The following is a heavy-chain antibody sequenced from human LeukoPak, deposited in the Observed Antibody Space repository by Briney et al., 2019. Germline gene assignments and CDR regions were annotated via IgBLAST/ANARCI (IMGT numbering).Heavy chain of an antibody. CDR1: GFTFSSYS. V-gene: IGHV3-48*04. CDR2: ISSSSSTI. Sequence: GGSLRLSCAASGFTFSSYSMNWVRQAPGKGLEWVSYISSSSSTIYYADSVKGRFTISRDNAKNSLYLQMNSLRAEDTAVYYCARGERYGSGSYYSGYWGQGTLVTVSS. CDR3: ARGERYGSGSYYSGY. D-gene: IGHD3-10*01. J-gene: IGHJ4*02.